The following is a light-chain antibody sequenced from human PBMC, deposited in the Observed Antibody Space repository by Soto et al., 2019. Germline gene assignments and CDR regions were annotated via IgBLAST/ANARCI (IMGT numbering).Light chain of an antibody. CDR1: SSDVSAFDY. J-gene: IGLJ3*02. CDR3: CFYAGGYTWV. Sequence: QSALTQPRSVSGSPGQSGTFSCTGTSSDVSAFDYVSWYQQLPGKAPKLLMFAVSERPSGVPDRFSGSKSGNTASLTISGLQVEDEADYFCCFYAGGYTWVFGGGTKLTVL. V-gene: IGLV2-11*01. CDR2: AVS.